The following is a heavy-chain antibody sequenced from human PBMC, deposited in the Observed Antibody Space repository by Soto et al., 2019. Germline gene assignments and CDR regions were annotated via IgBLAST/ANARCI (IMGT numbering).Heavy chain of an antibody. V-gene: IGHV3-23*01. Sequence: GGSLRLSCAASGFTFSSYAMSWVRQAPGKGLEWVSAISGSGGSTYYADSVKGRFTISRDNSKNTLYLQMNSLRAEDTAVYYCAKEEDGSGSPFSYYYGMDVWGQGTTVTVSS. J-gene: IGHJ6*02. CDR3: AKEEDGSGSPFSYYYGMDV. D-gene: IGHD3-10*01. CDR2: ISGSGGST. CDR1: GFTFSSYA.